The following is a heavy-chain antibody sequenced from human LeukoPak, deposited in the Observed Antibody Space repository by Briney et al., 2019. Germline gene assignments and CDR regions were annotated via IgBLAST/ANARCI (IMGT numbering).Heavy chain of an antibody. J-gene: IGHJ4*02. CDR1: GYSISSGYY. V-gene: IGHV4-38-2*02. Sequence: SETLSLTCTASGYSISSGYYWGWIRQPPGKGLEWIGSIYQSGSTYYNPSLKSRVTIPVDTSKNQFSLKLSSVTAADTAVYYCARGRGSSWYYFDSWGQGTLVTVSS. CDR2: IYQSGST. D-gene: IGHD6-13*01. CDR3: ARGRGSSWYYFDS.